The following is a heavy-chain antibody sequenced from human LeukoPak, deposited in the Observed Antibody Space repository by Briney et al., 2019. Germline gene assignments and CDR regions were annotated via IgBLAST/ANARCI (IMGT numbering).Heavy chain of an antibody. D-gene: IGHD5-24*01. CDR3: ARGSRRWLQLGYFDY. Sequence: SETLSLTCTVSGGSISSSSYYWGWIRQPPGKGLEWIGSIYYSGSTYYNPSLKSRVTISVDTSKNQFSLKLSSVTAADTAVYYCARGSRRWLQLGYFDYWGQGTLVTVSS. CDR2: IYYSGST. J-gene: IGHJ4*02. V-gene: IGHV4-39*07. CDR1: GGSISSSSYY.